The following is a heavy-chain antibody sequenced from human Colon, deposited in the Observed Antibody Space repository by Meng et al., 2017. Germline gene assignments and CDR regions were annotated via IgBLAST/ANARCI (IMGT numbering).Heavy chain of an antibody. J-gene: IGHJ4*02. CDR3: ASSDYYRSDY. D-gene: IGHD3-22*01. CDR1: GGSISRRVW. V-gene: IGHV4-4*02. Sequence: VQLQESGTGLVKPSETLSSTCAVSGGSISRRVWWSWVRQPPGKGLEWIGETSHSGSTNYSPSLKSRVTISLDKSKNQLSLKLNSVTAADTAVYYCASSDYYRSDYWGQGTLVTVSS. CDR2: TSHSGST.